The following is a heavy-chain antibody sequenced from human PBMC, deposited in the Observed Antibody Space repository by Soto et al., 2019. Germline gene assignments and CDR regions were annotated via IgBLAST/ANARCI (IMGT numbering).Heavy chain of an antibody. CDR1: GFTFNTYP. CDR3: ARDRAYRGGDCYSLWYFDL. D-gene: IGHD2-21*02. V-gene: IGHV3-23*01. Sequence: PGGSLRLSCAASGFTFNTYPMSWVRQTPGKGLEWVSAIGGGFDTYYADSVKGRFIISRDNSKNTLYLQMNSLRAEDTAVYYCARDRAYRGGDCYSLWYFDLWGSGPLVTVS. J-gene: IGHJ2*01. CDR2: IGGGFDT.